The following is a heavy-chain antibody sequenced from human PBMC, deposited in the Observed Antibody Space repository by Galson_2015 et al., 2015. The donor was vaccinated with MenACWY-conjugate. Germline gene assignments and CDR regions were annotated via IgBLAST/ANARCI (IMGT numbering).Heavy chain of an antibody. CDR2: ITTKPNNYAT. D-gene: IGHD3-22*01. Sequence: SLRLSCAASGFTFSGSAVHWVRQASGKGLQWVGRITTKPNNYATVYAASVKGRFTLSRDDSKSTAYLQMNSLKTEDTAVYYCTVDYFDSSGPRNIWGQGTMVTVSS. CDR1: GFTFSGSA. CDR3: TVDYFDSSGPRNI. J-gene: IGHJ3*01. V-gene: IGHV3-73*01.